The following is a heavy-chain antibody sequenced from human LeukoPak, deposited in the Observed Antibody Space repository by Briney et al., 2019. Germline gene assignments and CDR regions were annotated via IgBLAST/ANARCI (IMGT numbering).Heavy chain of an antibody. J-gene: IGHJ1*01. CDR2: ISYDGSNK. D-gene: IGHD6-19*01. V-gene: IGHV3-30-3*01. Sequence: GGSLRLSCAASGFTFSSYAMHWVRQAPGKGLEWVAVISYDGSNKYYADSVKGRFTISRDNSKNTLYLQMNSLRAEDTAVYYCARAKVEVAGQIQHWGQGTLVTVSS. CDR1: GFTFSSYA. CDR3: ARAKVEVAGQIQH.